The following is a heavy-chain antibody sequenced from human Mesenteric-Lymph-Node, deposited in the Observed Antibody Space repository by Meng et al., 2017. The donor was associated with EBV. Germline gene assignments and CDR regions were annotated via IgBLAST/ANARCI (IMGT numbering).Heavy chain of an antibody. CDR3: ASVFVNTAMVIPYFNY. CDR2: IYHSGST. V-gene: IGHV4-4*02. J-gene: IGHJ4*02. CDR1: GGTISSSNW. Sequence: VQSRESGPGRGKPSGTLSPTCAVSGGTISSSNWWSWVRQPPGKGLEWIGEIYHSGSTNYNPSLKSRVIMSLDKSKNQFSLKLNSATAADTAVYYCASVFVNTAMVIPYFNYWGQGTLVTVSS. D-gene: IGHD5-18*01.